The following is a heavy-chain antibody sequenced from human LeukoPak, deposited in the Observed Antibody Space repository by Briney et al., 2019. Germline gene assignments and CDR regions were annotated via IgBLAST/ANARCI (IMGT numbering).Heavy chain of an antibody. D-gene: IGHD3-3*02. Sequence: ASXKVSCKASGYTFTCYYMHWVRQAPGQGLEWMGRINPNSGLPHYPQQFQGSVTMTSDTPISTAYMELSRLRSDDTAVYYCARDLARRYYYYYMDVWGKGTTVTVSS. V-gene: IGHV1-2*06. CDR1: GYTFTCYY. CDR2: INPNSGLP. J-gene: IGHJ6*03. CDR3: ARDLARRYYYYYMDV.